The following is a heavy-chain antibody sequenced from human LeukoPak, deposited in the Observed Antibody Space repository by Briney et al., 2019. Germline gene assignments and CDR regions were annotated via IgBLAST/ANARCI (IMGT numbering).Heavy chain of an antibody. Sequence: PGGSLRLSCAASGFTFSSYSMNWVRQAPGKGLEWVSSISSSSSYIYYADSVKGRFTISRDNAKNSLYLQMNSLRAEDTAVYYCARDPIVVVPYDAFDIWGQGTMVTVSS. CDR3: ARDPIVVVPYDAFDI. V-gene: IGHV3-21*01. CDR2: ISSSSSYI. D-gene: IGHD3-22*01. CDR1: GFTFSSYS. J-gene: IGHJ3*02.